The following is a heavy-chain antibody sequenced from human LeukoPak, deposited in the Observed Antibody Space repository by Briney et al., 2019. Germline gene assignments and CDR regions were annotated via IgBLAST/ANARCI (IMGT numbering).Heavy chain of an antibody. CDR2: IDTDGTTT. Sequence: QPGGSLRLSCTTSEFTFSNYWMHWVRHVPGKGLVWVSRIDTDGTTTDYADSVKGRFTISRDNAKDTLYLQMNSLRTEDTAVYYCTRDGPYMDVWGKGTTVTVSS. CDR3: TRDGPYMDV. CDR1: EFTFSNYW. V-gene: IGHV3-74*01. J-gene: IGHJ6*03.